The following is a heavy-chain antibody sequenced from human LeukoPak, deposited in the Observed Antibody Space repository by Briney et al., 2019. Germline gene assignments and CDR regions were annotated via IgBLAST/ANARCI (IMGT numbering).Heavy chain of an antibody. V-gene: IGHV4-39*01. CDR3: ARLNYYGSGSYYPPLYNWFDP. CDR2: IYYSGST. CDR1: GGSISSSSYY. J-gene: IGHJ5*02. Sequence: PSETLSLTCTVSGGSISSSSYYWGWIRQPPGKGLGWIGSIYYSGSTYYNPSLKSRVTISVDTSKNQFSLKLSSVTAADTAVYYCARLNYYGSGSYYPPLYNWFDPWGQGTLVTVSS. D-gene: IGHD3-10*01.